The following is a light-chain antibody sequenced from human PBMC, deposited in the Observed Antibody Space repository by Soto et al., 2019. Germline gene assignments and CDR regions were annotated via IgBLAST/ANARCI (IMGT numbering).Light chain of an antibody. CDR3: QKYNSAPTWT. V-gene: IGKV3-15*01. Sequence: EILMPQSPATLSVSPGERATLSCRASQSVSSNLAWYQQKPGQAPRLLIYAASTLQSGVPSRFSGSGSGTDFTLTISSLQPEDVATYYCQKYNSAPTWTFGQGTKVDIK. CDR2: AAS. CDR1: QSVSSN. J-gene: IGKJ1*01.